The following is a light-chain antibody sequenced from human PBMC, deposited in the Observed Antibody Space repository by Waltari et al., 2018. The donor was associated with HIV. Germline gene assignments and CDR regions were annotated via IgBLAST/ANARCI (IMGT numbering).Light chain of an antibody. Sequence: LMTQSPLSLPVTLGQSASISCRSNQSLVLSDGNTYLNWFHQRPGQSPRRLIYKISNRDSGVPDRFSGSGSGTDFTLTITRVEAEDVGIYYCMQGSKWPFTFGPGTRVDF. CDR3: MQGSKWPFT. CDR1: QSLVLSDGNTY. CDR2: KIS. J-gene: IGKJ3*01. V-gene: IGKV2-30*01.